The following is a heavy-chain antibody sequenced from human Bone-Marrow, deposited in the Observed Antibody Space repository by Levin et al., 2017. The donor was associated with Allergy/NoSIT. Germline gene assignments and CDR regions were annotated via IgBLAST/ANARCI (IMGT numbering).Heavy chain of an antibody. J-gene: IGHJ5*02. V-gene: IGHV4-39*07. CDR1: GDSISSYTFY. Sequence: SSETLSLTCTVSGDSISSYTFYWGWIRQPPGKGLEWIGSNFYSGGTYYNPSLKSRVTISADSAKNQLSLDVSAVTAADTAVYWCAGGGPDHTWFDPWGQGILVTVSS. CDR2: NFYSGGT. CDR3: AGGGPDHTWFDP. D-gene: IGHD3-16*01.